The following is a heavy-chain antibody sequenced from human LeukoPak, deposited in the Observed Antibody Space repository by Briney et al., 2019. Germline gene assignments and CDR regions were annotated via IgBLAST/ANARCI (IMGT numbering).Heavy chain of an antibody. J-gene: IGHJ4*02. Sequence: SETLSLTCTVSGGSISSYYWSWIRQPAGKGLEWIGRIYTSGSTSYNPSLKSRVTMSVDTSKNQFSLKLSSVTAADTAVYYCARTYYDYVWGSYRDDYWGQGTLVTVSS. D-gene: IGHD3-16*02. V-gene: IGHV4-4*07. CDR1: GGSISSYY. CDR2: IYTSGST. CDR3: ARTYYDYVWGSYRDDY.